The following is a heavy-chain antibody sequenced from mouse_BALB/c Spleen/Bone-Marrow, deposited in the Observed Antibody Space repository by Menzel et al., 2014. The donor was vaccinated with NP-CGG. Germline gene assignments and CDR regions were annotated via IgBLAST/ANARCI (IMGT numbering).Heavy chain of an antibody. CDR3: ARDCDGYYFDY. CDR1: GYSITSGYY. CDR2: ISYDGSN. J-gene: IGHJ2*01. V-gene: IGHV3-6*02. D-gene: IGHD2-3*01. Sequence: EVQLVESGPGLVKPPQSLSLTCSVTGYSITSGYYWNWIRPFPGNKLEWMGYISYDGSNNYNPSLKNRISITRDTSKNQFFLKLNFLTTENTATHYCARDCDGYYFDYWGQGTPLTVSS.